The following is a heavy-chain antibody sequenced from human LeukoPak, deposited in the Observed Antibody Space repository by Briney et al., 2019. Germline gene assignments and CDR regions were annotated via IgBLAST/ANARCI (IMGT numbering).Heavy chain of an antibody. CDR1: GFTFSSYS. CDR3: ASSSPNYGSGSYYQY. V-gene: IGHV3-21*04. D-gene: IGHD3-10*01. CDR2: FTSRSRSI. J-gene: IGHJ4*02. Sequence: PGGSLRLSCAASGFTFSSYSMTWVRQAPGKGLEWVSSFTSRSRSIYYADSVKGRFTISRDNPKNTLYLQMNSLRAEDTAVYYCASSSPNYGSGSYYQYWGQGTLVTVSS.